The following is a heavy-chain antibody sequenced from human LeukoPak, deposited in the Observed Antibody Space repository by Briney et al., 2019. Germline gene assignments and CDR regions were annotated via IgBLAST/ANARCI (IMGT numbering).Heavy chain of an antibody. CDR3: ARVIWYDSFGERWFDP. CDR1: GASIKSYH. J-gene: IGHJ5*02. D-gene: IGHD3-3*01. V-gene: IGHV4-59*01. CDR2: IYYSGST. Sequence: KPSETLSLTCTVSGASIKSYHWSWIRQPAGRGLEWIGYIYYSGSTNYNPSLKSRVTISVDTSKNQFSLKLSSVTAADTAVYYCARVIWYDSFGERWFDPWGQGTLVTVSS.